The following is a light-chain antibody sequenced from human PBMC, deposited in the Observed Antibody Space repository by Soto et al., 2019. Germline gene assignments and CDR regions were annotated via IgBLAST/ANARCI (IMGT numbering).Light chain of an antibody. CDR3: SSYAGSNNLV. CDR2: EVS. J-gene: IGLJ1*01. CDR1: ISDVGGYNY. V-gene: IGLV2-8*01. Sequence: QSVLTQPPPSSGSPGQSVTISCTGTISDVGGYNYVSWYQQHPGKAPKLMIYEVSKRPSGVPDRFSGSKSGNTASLTVSGLQAEDEADYYCSSYAGSNNLVFGTGTKVTVL.